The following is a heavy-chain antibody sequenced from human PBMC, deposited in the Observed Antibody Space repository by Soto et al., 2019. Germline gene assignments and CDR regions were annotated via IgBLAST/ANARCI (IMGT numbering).Heavy chain of an antibody. V-gene: IGHV3-30-3*01. J-gene: IGHJ6*02. CDR1: GFTFSSYA. D-gene: IGHD5-12*01. Sequence: QVQLVESGGGVVQPGRSLRLSCAASGFTFSSYAMHWVRQAPGKGLEWVAVISYDGSNKYYADSVKGRFTISRDNSKNTLYLQMNSLRAEDTAVYYCARDKSGYDWGYYGMEVWGQGTTVTVSS. CDR3: ARDKSGYDWGYYGMEV. CDR2: ISYDGSNK.